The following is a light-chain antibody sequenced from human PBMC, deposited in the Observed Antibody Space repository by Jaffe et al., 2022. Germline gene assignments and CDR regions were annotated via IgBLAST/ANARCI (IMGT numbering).Light chain of an antibody. CDR2: END. V-gene: IGLV1-51*02. Sequence: QSVLTQPPSVSAAPGQKVTISCSGSSSNIGNNFASWYQQLPGTAPKLLIYENDKRPSGIPDRFSGSKSGTSATLAITGLQAGDEADYYCGTWDSSLSAWVFGGGTKLTVL. CDR1: SSNIGNNF. J-gene: IGLJ3*02. CDR3: GTWDSSLSAWV.